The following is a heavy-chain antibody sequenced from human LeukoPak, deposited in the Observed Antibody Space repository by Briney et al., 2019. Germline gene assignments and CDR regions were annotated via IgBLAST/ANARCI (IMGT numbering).Heavy chain of an antibody. CDR3: ARGYYDFWSGYYREKTYYYYYYMDV. CDR2: INHSGNT. Sequence: SETLSLTCAVYGGSFSGYYWSWIRQPPGKGLEWIGEINHSGNTNYNPSLKSRVTISVDTSKNQFSLKLSSVTAADTAVYYCARGYYDFWSGYYREKTYYYYYYMDVWGKGTTVTVSS. CDR1: GGSFSGYY. V-gene: IGHV4-34*01. J-gene: IGHJ6*03. D-gene: IGHD3-3*01.